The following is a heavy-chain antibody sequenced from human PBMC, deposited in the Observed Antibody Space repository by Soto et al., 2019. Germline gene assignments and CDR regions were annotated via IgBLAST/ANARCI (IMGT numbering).Heavy chain of an antibody. V-gene: IGHV3-7*03. CDR1: GFTFSSYW. CDR2: IKQDGSEK. CDR3: ARDKRMEQWLVGVYYYYGMDV. Sequence: QPGGSLRLSCAASGFTFSSYWMSWVRQAPGKGLEWVANIKQDGSEKYYVDSVKGRFTISRDNAKNSLYLQMNSLRAEDTAVYYCARDKRMEQWLVGVYYYYGMDVWGLGTTVTVSS. D-gene: IGHD6-19*01. J-gene: IGHJ6*02.